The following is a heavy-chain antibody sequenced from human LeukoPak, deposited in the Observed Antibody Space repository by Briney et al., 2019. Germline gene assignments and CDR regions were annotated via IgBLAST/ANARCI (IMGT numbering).Heavy chain of an antibody. Sequence: SETLSLTCTVSGGSISSYYWSWIRQPPGKVLEWIGYIYYSGSTNYNPSLKSRVTISVDTSKNQFSLRLSSVTAADTAVYYCARELVLDNAFDIWGQGTMVTVSS. CDR1: GGSISSYY. CDR2: IYYSGST. J-gene: IGHJ3*02. D-gene: IGHD2-8*01. CDR3: ARELVLDNAFDI. V-gene: IGHV4-59*12.